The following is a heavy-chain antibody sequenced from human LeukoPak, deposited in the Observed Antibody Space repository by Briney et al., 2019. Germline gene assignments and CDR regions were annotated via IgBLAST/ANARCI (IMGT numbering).Heavy chain of an antibody. Sequence: GGSLRLSCAASGFTFSSYAMTWVRQAPGKGLEWVSAISGSGGSTYYADSVKGRFTISRDNSKNTLYLQMNSLRAEDTAVYYCAKMGCSSTSCYPLPYWGQGTLVTVSS. V-gene: IGHV3-23*01. CDR1: GFTFSSYA. CDR2: ISGSGGST. J-gene: IGHJ4*02. D-gene: IGHD2-2*01. CDR3: AKMGCSSTSCYPLPY.